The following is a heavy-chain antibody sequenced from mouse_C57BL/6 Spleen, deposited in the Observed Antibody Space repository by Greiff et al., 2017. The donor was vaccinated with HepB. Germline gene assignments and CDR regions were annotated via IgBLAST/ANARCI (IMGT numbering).Heavy chain of an antibody. CDR3: ARADYDEGYAMDY. V-gene: IGHV1-63*01. D-gene: IGHD2-4*01. J-gene: IGHJ4*01. Sequence: QVQLQQSGAELVRPGTSVKMSCKASGYTFTNYWIGWAKQRPGHGLEWIGDIYPGGGYTNYNEKFKGKATLTADKSSSTAYMQFSSLTSEDSAIYYCARADYDEGYAMDYWGQGTSVTVSS. CDR2: IYPGGGYT. CDR1: GYTFTNYW.